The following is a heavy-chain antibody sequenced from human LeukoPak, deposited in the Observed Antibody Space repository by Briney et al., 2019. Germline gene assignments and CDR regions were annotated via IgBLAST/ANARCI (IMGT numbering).Heavy chain of an antibody. CDR2: IYYSGTS. V-gene: IGHV4-39*01. D-gene: IGHD6-6*01. CDR1: GGSINSSSYY. CDR3: ARQEGGAARGNFDY. Sequence: SETLSLTCTVSGGSINSSSYYWGWIRQPPGKGLEWIGSIYYSGTSYYNPSLKSRVTISVDTSKNQFSLKLTSVTPADTAVYYCARQEGGAARGNFDYWGQGTLVTVSS. J-gene: IGHJ4*02.